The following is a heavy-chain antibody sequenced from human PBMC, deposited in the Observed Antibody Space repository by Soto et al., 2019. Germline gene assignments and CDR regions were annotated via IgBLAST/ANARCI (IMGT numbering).Heavy chain of an antibody. Sequence: EASVKVSCKASGGTFSSYAISWVRQAPGQGLEWMGGIIPIFGTANYAQKFQGRVTITADESTSTAYMELSSLRSEDTAVYYCARDDPVKRTFGWLVRDYYYYGMDVWGQGTTVTVSS. CDR1: GGTFSSYA. CDR2: IIPIFGTA. J-gene: IGHJ6*02. CDR3: ARDDPVKRTFGWLVRDYYYYGMDV. D-gene: IGHD6-19*01. V-gene: IGHV1-69*13.